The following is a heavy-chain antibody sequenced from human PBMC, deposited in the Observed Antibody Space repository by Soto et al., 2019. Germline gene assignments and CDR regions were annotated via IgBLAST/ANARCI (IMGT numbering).Heavy chain of an antibody. D-gene: IGHD3-10*01. CDR1: GLTFSSYG. CDR2: ISYDGSNK. J-gene: IGHJ3*02. CDR3: TSDGPLLRFGENGGEYVFDI. V-gene: IGHV3-30*03. Sequence: PGGSLRLSCAASGLTFSSYGMHWVRQAPGKGLEWVAVISYDGSNKYYADSVKGRFAISRDDSKNIVYLQMNSPKIEDTAVYYCTSDGPLLRFGENGGEYVFDIWGQGTMVTVSS.